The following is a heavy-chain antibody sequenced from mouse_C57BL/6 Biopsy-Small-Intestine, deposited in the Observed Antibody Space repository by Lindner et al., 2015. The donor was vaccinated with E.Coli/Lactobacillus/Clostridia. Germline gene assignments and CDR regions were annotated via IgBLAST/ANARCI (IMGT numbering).Heavy chain of an antibody. CDR2: IYIGNDYI. CDR1: GYAFSSYW. CDR3: ARSLSLDY. D-gene: IGHD6-1*01. J-gene: IGHJ2*01. V-gene: IGHV1-80*01. Sequence: VQLQESGAELVKPGASVKISCKASGYAFSSYWMNWVKQRPGQGLEWIGYIYIGNDYIEYNEKFKDKATLTADKSSSTAYMQLSSLTSEDSAVYFCARSLSLDYWGQGTTLTVSS.